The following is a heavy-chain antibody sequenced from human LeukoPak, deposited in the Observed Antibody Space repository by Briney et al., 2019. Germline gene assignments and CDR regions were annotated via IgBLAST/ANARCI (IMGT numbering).Heavy chain of an antibody. J-gene: IGHJ4*02. Sequence: SVKVSCKVSGGTFSNDSITWVRQAPGQGLEWVGGITPIFDTPNYAPKLQGRLTINADGSTSTVYMELRSLRSEDTAVYYCATDYRIAGTRDSWGQGTLVIVSS. CDR1: GGTFSNDS. CDR2: ITPIFDTP. D-gene: IGHD6-13*01. V-gene: IGHV1-69*13. CDR3: ATDYRIAGTRDS.